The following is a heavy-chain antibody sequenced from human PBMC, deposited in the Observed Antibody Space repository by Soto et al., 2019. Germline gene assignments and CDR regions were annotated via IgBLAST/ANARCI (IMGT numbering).Heavy chain of an antibody. J-gene: IGHJ3*02. Sequence: GASVKVSCKASGYTFTGYYMHWVRQAPGQGLEWMGWINPNSGGTNYAQKFQGWVTMTRDTSISTAYMELSRLRSDDTAVYYCARERGYYGSGSSTDAFDIWGQGTMVTVSS. CDR2: INPNSGGT. D-gene: IGHD3-10*01. CDR3: ARERGYYGSGSSTDAFDI. V-gene: IGHV1-2*04. CDR1: GYTFTGYY.